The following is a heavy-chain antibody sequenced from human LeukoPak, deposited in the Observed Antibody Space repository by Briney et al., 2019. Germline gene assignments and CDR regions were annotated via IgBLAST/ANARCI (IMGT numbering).Heavy chain of an antibody. CDR3: ARRAAAGTDYYYYYYMDV. Sequence: EASVKVSCKASGGTFSSYAISWVRQAPGQGLEWMGGIIPIFGTANYAQKFQGRVTITADESTSTAYMELSSLRSEDTAVYYCARRAAAGTDYYYYYYMDVWGKGTTVTISS. J-gene: IGHJ6*03. V-gene: IGHV1-69*13. D-gene: IGHD6-13*01. CDR2: IIPIFGTA. CDR1: GGTFSSYA.